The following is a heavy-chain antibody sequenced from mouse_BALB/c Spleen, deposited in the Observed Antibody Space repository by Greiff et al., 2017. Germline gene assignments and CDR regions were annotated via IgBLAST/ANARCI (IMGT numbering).Heavy chain of an antibody. V-gene: IGHV1-9*01. CDR1: GYTFSSYW. J-gene: IGHJ4*01. Sequence: QVQLQQSGAELMKPGASVKISCKASGYTFSSYWIEWVKQRPGHGLEWIGEIIPGSGSTNYHEKFKGKATFTADTSSNTAYMQLSSLTSEDSAVYYGARKGAMITSACAMDYWGQGTSVTVSA. CDR3: ARKGAMITSACAMDY. D-gene: IGHD2-4*01. CDR2: IIPGSGST.